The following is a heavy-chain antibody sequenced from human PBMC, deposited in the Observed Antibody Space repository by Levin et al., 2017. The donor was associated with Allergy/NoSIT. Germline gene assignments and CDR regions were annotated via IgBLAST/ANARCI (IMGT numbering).Heavy chain of an antibody. CDR3: ARYSLSQQQLVGWFDP. CDR2: IIPIFGTA. Sequence: SVKVSCKASGGTFSSYAISWVRQAPGQGLEWMGGIIPIFGTANYAQKFQGRVTITADESTSTAYMELSSLRSEDTAVYYCARYSLSQQQLVGWFDPWGQGTLVTVSS. D-gene: IGHD6-13*01. CDR1: GGTFSSYA. J-gene: IGHJ5*02. V-gene: IGHV1-69*13.